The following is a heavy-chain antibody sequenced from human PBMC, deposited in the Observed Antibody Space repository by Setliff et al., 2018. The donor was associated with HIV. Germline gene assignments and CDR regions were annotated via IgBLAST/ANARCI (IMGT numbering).Heavy chain of an antibody. D-gene: IGHD3-22*01. CDR3: ASTYYYDSLHFHH. V-gene: IGHV4-39*07. CDR2: IHYSGSI. Sequence: SETLSLTCTVSGGSISSSSYYWGWIRQPPGKGLEWIANIHYSGSIYRNPSLKSRVTMSVDTSKNQFSLKLSSVTAADTAVYYCASTYYYDSLHFHHWGQGTLVTVSS. J-gene: IGHJ1*01. CDR1: GGSISSSSYY.